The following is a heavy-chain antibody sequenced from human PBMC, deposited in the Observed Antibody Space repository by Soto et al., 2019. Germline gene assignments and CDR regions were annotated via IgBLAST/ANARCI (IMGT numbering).Heavy chain of an antibody. CDR1: GYTFTSYA. J-gene: IGHJ2*01. V-gene: IGHV1-3*01. CDR3: ARKFRRYSGSWSNWYLDL. Sequence: VASVKVSCKASGYTFTSYAMHWVRQAPGQRLEWMGWINAGNGNTKYSQKFQGRVTITRDTSASTAYMELSSLRSEDTAVYYCARKFRRYSGSWSNWYLDLWGRGTLVTASS. CDR2: INAGNGNT. D-gene: IGHD6-13*01.